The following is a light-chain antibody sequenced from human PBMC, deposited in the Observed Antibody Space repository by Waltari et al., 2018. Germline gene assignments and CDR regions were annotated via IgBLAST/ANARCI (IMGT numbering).Light chain of an antibody. V-gene: IGKV1-5*03. CDR2: KAS. CDR1: QSINSW. Sequence: DIQMTQSPSTLSASVGDRVIITCRASQSINSWLAWYQRKAGAAPKLRIYKASTLESGVASRFSCGGSGTEFTLTISSLQPDDFATYFCQQYNSIPWTFGQGTKVEIK. J-gene: IGKJ1*01. CDR3: QQYNSIPWT.